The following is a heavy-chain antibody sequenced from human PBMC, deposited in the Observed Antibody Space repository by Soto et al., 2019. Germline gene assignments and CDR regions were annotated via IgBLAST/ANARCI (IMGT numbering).Heavy chain of an antibody. D-gene: IGHD1-26*01. CDR3: AKGFVSYWASDY. CDR2: ISNDGSNK. CDR1: GFSFSTYG. Sequence: QVPLVESGGGVVQPGRSLRLSCAASGFSFSTYGMHWFRQAPGKGLEWVAFISNDGSNKYYADSVKGRFTISRDNSKNTLYLQMNSLRAEDTAVYYCAKGFVSYWASDYWGEGTLVTVSS. V-gene: IGHV3-30*18. J-gene: IGHJ4*02.